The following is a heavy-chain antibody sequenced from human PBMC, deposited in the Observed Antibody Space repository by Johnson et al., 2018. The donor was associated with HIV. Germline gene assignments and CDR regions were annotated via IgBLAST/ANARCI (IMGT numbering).Heavy chain of an antibody. Sequence: QVLLVESGGGLVKPGGSLRLSCAASGFTFSDYYMSWIRQAPGKGLEWVSYISSSGSTIYYAEPVKGRFTISRDNAKNSLYLQMNSLSAEDTAVYYCARGPSQLYWPDVAFDIWGQGTTVTVSS. CDR3: ARGPSQLYWPDVAFDI. CDR1: GFTFSDYY. V-gene: IGHV3-11*01. J-gene: IGHJ3*02. D-gene: IGHD2-8*02. CDR2: ISSSGSTI.